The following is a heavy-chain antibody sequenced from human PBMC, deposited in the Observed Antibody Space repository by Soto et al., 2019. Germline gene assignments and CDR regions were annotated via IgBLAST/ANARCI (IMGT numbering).Heavy chain of an antibody. V-gene: IGHV4-30-2*01. J-gene: IGHJ4*02. CDR1: GGSISSGGYS. D-gene: IGHD3-22*01. CDR3: ARGGVDYYDSSGYYFSPYYFDY. CDR2: IYHSGST. Sequence: QLQLQESGSGLVKPSQTLSLTCAVSGGSISSGGYSWSWIRQPPGKGLEWIGYIYHSGSTYYNPYLKSGVTVSVDRSKNQYSLMLSSVTAADTTVYYCARGGVDYYDSSGYYFSPYYFDYWGQGTLVTVSS.